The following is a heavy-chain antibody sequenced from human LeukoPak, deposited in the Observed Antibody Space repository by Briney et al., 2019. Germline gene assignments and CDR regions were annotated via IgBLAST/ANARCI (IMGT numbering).Heavy chain of an antibody. J-gene: IGHJ4*02. D-gene: IGHD6-13*01. CDR3: AKAVAEAPRGGYFDY. Sequence: GGSLRLSCAASGFTFSSYAMSWVRQAPGKGLEWVSAISGSGGSTYYADSVKGRFTISRDNSKNTLYLQMNSLRAEDTAVYYCAKAVAEAPRGGYFDYWGQGTLVTVSS. CDR2: ISGSGGST. CDR1: GFTFSSYA. V-gene: IGHV3-23*01.